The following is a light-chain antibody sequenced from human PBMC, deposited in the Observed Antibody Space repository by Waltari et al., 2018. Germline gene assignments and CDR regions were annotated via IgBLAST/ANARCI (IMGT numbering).Light chain of an antibody. CDR1: QSLTKRY. CDR3: QQYGSSIMYT. Sequence: VLTQSPDTLSLSPGDRATLSCRASQSLTKRYLFWYQKKPGQAPRLPIYGAYKRDAGIPDRFSGSGSGTDFTLTISRLESDDSAVYYCQQYGSSIMYTFGQGTKLEIK. V-gene: IGKV3-20*01. J-gene: IGKJ2*01. CDR2: GAY.